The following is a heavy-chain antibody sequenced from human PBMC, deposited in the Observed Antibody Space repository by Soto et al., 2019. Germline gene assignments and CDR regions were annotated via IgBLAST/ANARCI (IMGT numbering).Heavy chain of an antibody. V-gene: IGHV1-3*04. CDR3: ARHCSNSWCTYFDY. CDR2: INTGNGDT. CDR1: GYSFTTYF. Sequence: ASVKVSCKTSGYSFTTYFMHWVRQAPGQRLEWMGWINTGNGDTKYSQQFQGRVTIARDTSASTTYMELSSLRSEDTAVYYCARHCSNSWCTYFDYWGQGTLVTVSS. D-gene: IGHD2-2*01. J-gene: IGHJ4*02.